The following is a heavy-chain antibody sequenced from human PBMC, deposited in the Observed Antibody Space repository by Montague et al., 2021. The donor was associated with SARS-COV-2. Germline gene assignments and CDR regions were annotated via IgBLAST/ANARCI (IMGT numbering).Heavy chain of an antibody. V-gene: IGHV4-30-2*05. CDR3: ARLTVIVDTSGRTLRWFDP. D-gene: IGHD2-21*01. J-gene: IGHJ5*02. CDR2: ISHSGGS. CDR1: GGSVSSGAFF. Sequence: TLSLTCAVSGGSVSSGAFFWTWVRQPPGRGLEWIGSISHSGGSKYNPSLKSRIALSLDTSANHFSLSLISVTAADSATYYCARLTVIVDTSGRTLRWFDPWGQGALVTVSS.